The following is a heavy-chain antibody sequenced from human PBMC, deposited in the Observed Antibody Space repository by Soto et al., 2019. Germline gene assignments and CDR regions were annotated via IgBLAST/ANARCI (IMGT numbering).Heavy chain of an antibody. CDR3: ARDGREVRFLEWFLSRSGNWFDP. Sequence: QVQLVESGGGVVQPGRSLRLSCAASGFTFSSYAMHWVRQAPGNGLEWVAVISYDGSNKYYADSVKGRFTISRDNSKNSLYLQMNSLRAEDTAVYYCARDGREVRFLEWFLSRSGNWFDPWGQGTLVTVSS. CDR2: ISYDGSNK. D-gene: IGHD3-3*01. CDR1: GFTFSSYA. J-gene: IGHJ5*02. V-gene: IGHV3-30-3*01.